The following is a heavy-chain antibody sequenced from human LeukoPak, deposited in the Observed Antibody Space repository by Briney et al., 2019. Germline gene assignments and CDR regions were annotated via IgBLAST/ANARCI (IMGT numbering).Heavy chain of an antibody. CDR2: INHSGST. CDR3: ARDTMGIFDY. V-gene: IGHV4-34*01. J-gene: IGHJ4*02. D-gene: IGHD3-3*01. CDR1: GESFSGYY. Sequence: SETLSLTCAVYGESFSGYYWSWIRQPPGKGLEWIGEINHSGSTNYNPSLKSRVTISVDTSKNQFSLKLSSVTAADTAVYYCARDTMGIFDYWGQGTLVTVSS.